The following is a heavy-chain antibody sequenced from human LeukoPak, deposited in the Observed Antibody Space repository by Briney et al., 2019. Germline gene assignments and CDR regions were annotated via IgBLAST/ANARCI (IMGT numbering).Heavy chain of an antibody. CDR1: GYTFTGYY. D-gene: IGHD3-3*01. CDR3: ARDGDFWSGYYCDY. J-gene: IGHJ4*02. Sequence: GASVKVSFKASGYTFTGYYMHWVRQAPGQGLEWMGRINPNNGGTNYAQKFQGRVTMTRDTSISTAYMELSSLRSDDTAVYYCARDGDFWSGYYCDYWGQGTQVTVSS. V-gene: IGHV1-2*06. CDR2: INPNNGGT.